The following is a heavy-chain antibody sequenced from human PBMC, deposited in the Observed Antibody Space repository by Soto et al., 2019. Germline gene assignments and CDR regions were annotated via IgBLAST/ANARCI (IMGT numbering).Heavy chain of an antibody. V-gene: IGHV1-2*04. Sequence: GASVKVSCKASGYTFTSYGISWVRQAPGQGLEWMGWINPNSGGTNYAQKFQGWVTMTRDTSISTAYMELSRLRSDDTAVYYCARSLYCSSTSCYASGWFDPWGQGTLVTVSS. CDR1: GYTFTSYG. CDR2: INPNSGGT. D-gene: IGHD2-2*01. CDR3: ARSLYCSSTSCYASGWFDP. J-gene: IGHJ5*02.